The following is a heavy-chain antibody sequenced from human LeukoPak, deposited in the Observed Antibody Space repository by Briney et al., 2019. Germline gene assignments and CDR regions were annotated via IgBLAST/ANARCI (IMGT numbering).Heavy chain of an antibody. CDR3: AMVTDSSYAFDY. D-gene: IGHD1-26*01. Sequence: GGSLRLSCAASGFTFSSYAMSWVRQAPGKGLEWVSAISGSGGSTYYADSVKGRFTISRDNAKNTLYLQMNSLRAEDTAVYYCAMVTDSSYAFDYWGQGTLVTVSS. CDR2: ISGSGGST. CDR1: GFTFSSYA. V-gene: IGHV3-23*01. J-gene: IGHJ4*02.